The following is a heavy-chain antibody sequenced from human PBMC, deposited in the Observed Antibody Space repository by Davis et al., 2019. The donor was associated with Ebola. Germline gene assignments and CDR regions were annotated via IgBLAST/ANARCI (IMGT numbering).Heavy chain of an antibody. CDR3: ASGRIVDPPFDY. V-gene: IGHV3-9*01. Sequence: PGGSLRLSCAASGFKFDDYSMHWVRQAPGKGLEWVSHITWNSGTIAYADFVKGRFTISRDNAKNSLYLEMNSLRDEDTAVYYCASGRIVDPPFDYWGQGTLVTVSS. CDR2: ITWNSGTI. J-gene: IGHJ4*02. CDR1: GFKFDDYS. D-gene: IGHD3-22*01.